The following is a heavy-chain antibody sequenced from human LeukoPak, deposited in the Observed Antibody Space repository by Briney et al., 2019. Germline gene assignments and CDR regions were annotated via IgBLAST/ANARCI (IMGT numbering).Heavy chain of an antibody. V-gene: IGHV3-23*01. J-gene: IGHJ4*02. CDR3: AKGRYYFDY. CDR1: GFTFSSYA. Sequence: GGSLRLSCAASGFTFSSYAMSWVRQAPGKGLEWVPAISGGGGGTYYADSVKGRFTISRDNSKNTLYLQMNSLRAEDTAVYYCAKGRYYFDYWGQGTLVTVSS. CDR2: ISGGGGGT. D-gene: IGHD3-16*01.